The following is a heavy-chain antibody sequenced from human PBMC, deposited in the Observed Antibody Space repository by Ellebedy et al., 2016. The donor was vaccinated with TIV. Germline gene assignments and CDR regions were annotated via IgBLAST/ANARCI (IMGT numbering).Heavy chain of an antibody. Sequence: AASVKVSCKASGYTFTSYGISWVRQAPGQGLEWMGWISAYNGNTNYAQKLQGRVTMTTDTSTSTAYMELRSLRSEDTAVYYCATDSSGSYYLTFFDYWGQGTLVTVSS. CDR1: GYTFTSYG. CDR3: ATDSSGSYYLTFFDY. CDR2: ISAYNGNT. V-gene: IGHV1-18*01. D-gene: IGHD1-26*01. J-gene: IGHJ4*02.